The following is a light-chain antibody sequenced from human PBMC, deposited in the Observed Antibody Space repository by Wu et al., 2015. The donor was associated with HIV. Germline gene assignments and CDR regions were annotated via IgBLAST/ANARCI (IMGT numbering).Light chain of an antibody. V-gene: IGKV3-20*01. CDR2: GVS. Sequence: EIVLTQSPGTLSLSPGERATLSCRASQSVSSNYLAWYQQKPGQAPRLVIYGVSSRATGIPDRFSGSGSGTDFTLTISSLQSEDFAVYYCQQYNNWPRTFGQGTKVEIK. CDR1: QSVSSNY. J-gene: IGKJ1*01. CDR3: QQYNNWPRT.